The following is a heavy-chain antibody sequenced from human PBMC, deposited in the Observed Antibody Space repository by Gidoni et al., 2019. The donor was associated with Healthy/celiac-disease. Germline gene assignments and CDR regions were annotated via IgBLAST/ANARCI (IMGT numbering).Heavy chain of an antibody. Sequence: EVQLVESGGGLVQPGGSLRLSCAASGFPFSSYSMNWVRQAPGKGLEWVSYISSSSSTIYYADSVKGRFTISRYNAKNSLYLQMNSLRDEDTAVYYCARDGYYDSSGRYYFDYWGQGTLVTVSS. CDR3: ARDGYYDSSGRYYFDY. D-gene: IGHD3-22*01. V-gene: IGHV3-48*02. J-gene: IGHJ4*02. CDR1: GFPFSSYS. CDR2: ISSSSSTI.